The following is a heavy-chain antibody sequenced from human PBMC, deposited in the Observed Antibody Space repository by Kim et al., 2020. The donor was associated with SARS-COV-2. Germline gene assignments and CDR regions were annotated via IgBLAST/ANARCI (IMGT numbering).Heavy chain of an antibody. CDR1: GCTFSSYG. J-gene: IGHJ4*02. D-gene: IGHD4-4*01. V-gene: IGHV3-30*18. Sequence: GGSLRLSCAASGCTFSSYGMHWVRQAPGKGLEWVAVISYDGSNKYYADSVKGRFTISRDNSKNTLYLQLNSLRAEDKAVYYCAKIPVTTPQFDYWGQGTLVTVSS. CDR2: ISYDGSNK. CDR3: AKIPVTTPQFDY.